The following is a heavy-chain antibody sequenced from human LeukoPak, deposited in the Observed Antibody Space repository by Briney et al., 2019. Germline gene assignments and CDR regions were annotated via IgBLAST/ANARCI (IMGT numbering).Heavy chain of an antibody. V-gene: IGHV3-23*01. CDR2: ISGSGGTT. CDR3: AKHTSYYYYYMDV. CDR1: GFTFTSHS. D-gene: IGHD3-3*01. Sequence: GGSLRLSCAASGFTFTSHSMTWVRQAPGKGLDWVAVISGSGGTTFYADSVKGRFTISRDNSKNTLYLQMNSLRAADTAVYYCAKHTSYYYYYMDVWGKGTTVTVSS. J-gene: IGHJ6*03.